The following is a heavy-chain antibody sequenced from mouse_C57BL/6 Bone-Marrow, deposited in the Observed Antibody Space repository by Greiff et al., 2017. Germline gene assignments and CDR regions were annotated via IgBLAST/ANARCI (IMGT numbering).Heavy chain of an antibody. D-gene: IGHD1-1*01. J-gene: IGHJ4*01. CDR3: ARSTTVGSTGAMDY. CDR2: IYPGSGST. V-gene: IGHV1-55*01. CDR1: GYTFTSYW. Sequence: QVQLQQPGAELVKPGASVKMSCKASGYTFTSYWITWVKQRPGQGLEWIGDIYPGSGSTKYNEKFKSKATLTVDTSSSTAYMQLSSLTSEDSAVDYCARSTTVGSTGAMDYWGQGTSVTVSS.